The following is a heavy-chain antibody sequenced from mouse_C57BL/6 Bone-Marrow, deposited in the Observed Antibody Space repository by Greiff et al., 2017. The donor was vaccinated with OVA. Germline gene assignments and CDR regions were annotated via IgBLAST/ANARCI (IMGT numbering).Heavy chain of an antibody. D-gene: IGHD2-5*01. CDR3: ARESNYFFAY. J-gene: IGHJ3*01. Sequence: EVQGVESGGDLVKPGGSLKLSCAASGFTFSSYGMSWVRQTPDKRLEWVATISSGGSYTYYADSVKGRFTISRDNAKNTLYLQMSSLQSEDTAMYYCARESNYFFAYWGQGTLVTVSA. CDR1: GFTFSSYG. CDR2: ISSGGSYT. V-gene: IGHV5-6*01.